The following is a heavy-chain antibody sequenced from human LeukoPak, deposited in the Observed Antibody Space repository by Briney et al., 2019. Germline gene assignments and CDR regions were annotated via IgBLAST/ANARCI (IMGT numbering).Heavy chain of an antibody. D-gene: IGHD2-2*02. V-gene: IGHV4-39*01. Sequence: SETLSLTCTVSGGSISSGDYYWSWIRQPPGKGLEWIGYIYYSGSTYYNPSLKSRVTISVDTSKNQFSLKLSSVTAADTAVYYCARLEGCSSTSCYRYYYYYMDVWGKGTTVTVSS. J-gene: IGHJ6*03. CDR3: ARLEGCSSTSCYRYYYYYMDV. CDR1: GGSISSGDYY. CDR2: IYYSGST.